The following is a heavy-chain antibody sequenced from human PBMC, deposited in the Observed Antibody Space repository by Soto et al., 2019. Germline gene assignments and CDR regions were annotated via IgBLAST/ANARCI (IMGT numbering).Heavy chain of an antibody. CDR3: ASVVGNSYGYNFDY. Sequence: QVQLQESGPGLVKPSGTLSLTCAVSGGSISSSNWWNWVRQPPGKGLEWIGEIYHSGSTNYNPSLKSRVTISVDKSNNQFSLKRSSVAAADTAVYYCASVVGNSYGYNFDYWGQGTLVTVSS. CDR2: IYHSGST. D-gene: IGHD5-18*01. CDR1: GGSISSSNW. J-gene: IGHJ4*02. V-gene: IGHV4-4*02.